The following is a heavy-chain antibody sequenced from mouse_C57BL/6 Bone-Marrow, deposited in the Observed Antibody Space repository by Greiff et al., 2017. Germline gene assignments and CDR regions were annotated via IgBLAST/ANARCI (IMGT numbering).Heavy chain of an antibody. CDR1: GYTFTSYW. J-gene: IGHJ3*01. CDR2: IDPNSGGT. Sequence: QVQLQQPGAELVKPGASVKLSCTASGYTFTSYWMHWVKQRPGRGLEWIGRIDPNSGGTKYNEKFKSKATLTVDKPSSTAYMRLSSLTTEDSAVYYCASAWFAYWGQGTLVTVSA. CDR3: ASAWFAY. V-gene: IGHV1-72*01.